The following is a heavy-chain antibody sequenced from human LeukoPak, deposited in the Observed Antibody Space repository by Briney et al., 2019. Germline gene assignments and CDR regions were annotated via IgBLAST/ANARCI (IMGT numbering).Heavy chain of an antibody. J-gene: IGHJ4*02. CDR1: GFTFSSYA. CDR3: ANDRDFGIGWGGGYFFDY. CDR2: ISHDGSNK. D-gene: IGHD3-16*01. Sequence: GRSLRLSCAASGFTFSSYAIHWVRQAPGKGLEWVAVISHDGSNKYYADSVKGRFTISRDNSKNTLYLQMNSLRAQDTAVYYCANDRDFGIGWGGGYFFDYWGQGTLVTVSS. V-gene: IGHV3-30-3*02.